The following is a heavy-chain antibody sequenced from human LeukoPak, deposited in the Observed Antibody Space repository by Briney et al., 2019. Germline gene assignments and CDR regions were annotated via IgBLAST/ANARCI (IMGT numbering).Heavy chain of an antibody. V-gene: IGHV3-11*01. J-gene: IGHJ4*02. CDR3: ARDSTPYCGGDCSLGY. D-gene: IGHD2-21*02. Sequence: GGSLRLSCATSGFTFSDYYMSWIRQAPGKGLEWISFINSYSNTIYYADSVKGRFTISRDNAKNSLDLQMNSLRAEDTAVYYCARDSTPYCGGDCSLGYWGQGTLVTVSS. CDR1: GFTFSDYY. CDR2: INSYSNTI.